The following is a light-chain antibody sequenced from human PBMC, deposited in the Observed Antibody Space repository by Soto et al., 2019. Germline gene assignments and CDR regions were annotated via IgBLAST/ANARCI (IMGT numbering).Light chain of an antibody. Sequence: EIVMTQSPATLSVSPGERATLSCRASESVSSKLVWHQQKPGQAPRLLIYGASSRATGIPDRFSGSGSGTDFTLTISRLEPEDFAVYYCQQYGSSPPTFGQGTKVDIK. J-gene: IGKJ1*01. CDR3: QQYGSSPPT. V-gene: IGKV3-20*01. CDR2: GAS. CDR1: ESVSSK.